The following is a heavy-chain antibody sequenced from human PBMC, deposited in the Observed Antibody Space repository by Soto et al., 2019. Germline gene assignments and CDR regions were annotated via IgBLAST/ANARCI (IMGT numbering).Heavy chain of an antibody. J-gene: IGHJ4*02. V-gene: IGHV1-18*01. D-gene: IGHD1-26*01. Sequence: QVQLVQSGAEVKKPGASVKVSCKASGYTFTSYGISWVRQAPGQGLEWMGWISANNGNTNYAQKLQGRVTMTIDTSTSTGYMELRSLRSDDTAVYYCARVRGSYALDYWGQGTLVTVSS. CDR1: GYTFTSYG. CDR2: ISANNGNT. CDR3: ARVRGSYALDY.